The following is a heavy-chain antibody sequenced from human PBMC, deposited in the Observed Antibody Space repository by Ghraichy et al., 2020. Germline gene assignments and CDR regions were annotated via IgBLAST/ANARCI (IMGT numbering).Heavy chain of an antibody. CDR3: ARDFSFYQLVTISSWFNP. CDR1: GYTFTSYA. V-gene: IGHV1-3*01. J-gene: IGHJ5*02. Sequence: ASVKVSCKASGYTFTSYAMHWVRQAPGQRLEWMGWINAGNGNTKYSQKFQGRVTITMDTSASTAYMELSSLRSEDTAVYYCARDFSFYQLVTISSWFNPWGQGTLVTVSS. D-gene: IGHD6-13*01. CDR2: INAGNGNT.